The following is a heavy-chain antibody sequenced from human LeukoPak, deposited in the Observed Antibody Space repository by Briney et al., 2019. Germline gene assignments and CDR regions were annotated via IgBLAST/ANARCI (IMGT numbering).Heavy chain of an antibody. CDR2: ISSSSSYI. D-gene: IGHD2-2*01. J-gene: IGHJ6*02. V-gene: IGHV3-21*01. CDR1: GFTFSSYS. Sequence: GGSLRLSCAASGFTFSSYSMNWVRQAPGKGLEWVSSISSSSSYIYYADSVKGRFTISRDNAKNSLYLQMNSLRAEDTAVYYCARELVEPAAILYYYYGMDVWGQGTTVTVSS. CDR3: ARELVEPAAILYYYYGMDV.